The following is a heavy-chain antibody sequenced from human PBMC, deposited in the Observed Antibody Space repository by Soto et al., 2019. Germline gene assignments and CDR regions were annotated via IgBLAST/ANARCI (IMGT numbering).Heavy chain of an antibody. CDR1: GGSFSGYY. Sequence: PSETLSLTCAVYGGSFSGYYWSWIRQPPGKGLEWIGEINHSGSTNYNPSLKSRVTISVDTSKNQFSLKLSSVTAADTAVYYCARGGEDVVVVAAVGGAFDIWGQGTMVTVSS. CDR3: ARGGEDVVVVAAVGGAFDI. J-gene: IGHJ3*02. D-gene: IGHD2-15*01. V-gene: IGHV4-34*01. CDR2: INHSGST.